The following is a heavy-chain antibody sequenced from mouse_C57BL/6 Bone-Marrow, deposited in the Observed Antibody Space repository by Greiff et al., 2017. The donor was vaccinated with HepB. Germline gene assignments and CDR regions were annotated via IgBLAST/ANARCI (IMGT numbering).Heavy chain of an antibody. J-gene: IGHJ1*03. Sequence: EVQGVESGGGLVQSGRSLRLSCATSGFTFSDFYMEWVRQAPGKGLEWIAASRNKANDYTTEYSASVKGRFIVSRDTSQSILYLQMNALRAEDTAIYYCARDGGTTVVDWYFDVWGTGTTVTVSS. CDR2: SRNKANDYTT. CDR1: GFTFSDFY. V-gene: IGHV7-1*01. D-gene: IGHD1-1*01. CDR3: ARDGGTTVVDWYFDV.